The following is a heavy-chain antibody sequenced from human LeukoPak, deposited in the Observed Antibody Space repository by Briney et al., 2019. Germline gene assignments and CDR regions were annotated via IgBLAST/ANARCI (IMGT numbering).Heavy chain of an antibody. V-gene: IGHV4-59*01. CDR1: GGSISSYY. J-gene: IGHJ6*03. CDR2: IYYSGST. CDR3: ARVVYYGSYYNLDV. D-gene: IGHD3-10*01. Sequence: SETLSLTCTVSGGSISSYYWSWIRQPPGKGLEWIGYIYYSGSTNYNPSLKSRVTISVDTSKNQFSLKLSSVTAADTAVYYCARVVYYGSYYNLDVWGKGTTVTISS.